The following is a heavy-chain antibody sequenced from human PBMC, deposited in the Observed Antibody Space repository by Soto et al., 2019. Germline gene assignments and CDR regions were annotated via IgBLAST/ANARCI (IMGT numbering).Heavy chain of an antibody. CDR2: IYWNDDR. Sequence: QITLKESGPTLVKPTQTLTLTCTFSGFSLSNPGVGMGWVRQPPGKALQWLAVIYWNDDRRYSPSLKTSLTITKDTSKNHVVLTRTDMDPVDTATYDCAHGGPAAALHFWGQGTLVTVSS. CDR1: GFSLSNPGVG. CDR3: AHGGPAAALHF. D-gene: IGHD6-13*01. J-gene: IGHJ4*02. V-gene: IGHV2-5*01.